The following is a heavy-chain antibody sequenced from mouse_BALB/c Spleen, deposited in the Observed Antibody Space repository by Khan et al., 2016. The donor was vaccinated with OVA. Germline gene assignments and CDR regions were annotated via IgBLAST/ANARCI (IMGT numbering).Heavy chain of an antibody. V-gene: IGHV9-3*02. D-gene: IGHD1-1*01. J-gene: IGHJ4*01. CDR3: AIASYYGIIYHTLNYCALHY. CDR2: RNLNTGEP. CDR1: GYTFANYG. Sequence: QIQLVQSGPELKKPGETVKISCKASGYTFANYGMNWVKQAPGKGLNWMGWRNLNTGEPTYAEEFKGRFAFSWATSASTAYLQHNNPKNEDTATHFCAIASYYGIIYHTLNYCALHYWGQRASVTVSS.